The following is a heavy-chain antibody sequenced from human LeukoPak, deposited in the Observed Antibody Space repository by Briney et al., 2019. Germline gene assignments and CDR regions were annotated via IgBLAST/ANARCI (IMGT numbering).Heavy chain of an antibody. CDR3: ARFPRYCSGGSCYSGFGY. D-gene: IGHD2-15*01. V-gene: IGHV4-34*01. CDR1: GGSFSGYY. J-gene: IGHJ4*02. CDR2: INHSGST. Sequence: SETLSLTCAVYGGSFSGYYWSWIRQPPGKGLEWIGEINHSGSTSYNPSLKSRVTISVDTSKNQFSLKLSSVTAADTAVYYCARFPRYCSGGSCYSGFGYWGQGTLVTVSS.